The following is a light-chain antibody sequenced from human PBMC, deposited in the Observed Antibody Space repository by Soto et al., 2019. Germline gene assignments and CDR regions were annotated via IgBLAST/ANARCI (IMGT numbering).Light chain of an antibody. V-gene: IGKV1-39*01. CDR3: QQSYSTPLT. CDR2: AAS. Sequence: DLQITQSPSSVSAAVGDRVTITCRASQSISSYLNWYQQKPGKAPKLLIYAASSLQSGVPSRFSGSGSGTDFTLTISSLQPEDFATYYCQQSYSTPLTFGGGTKVDIK. CDR1: QSISSY. J-gene: IGKJ4*01.